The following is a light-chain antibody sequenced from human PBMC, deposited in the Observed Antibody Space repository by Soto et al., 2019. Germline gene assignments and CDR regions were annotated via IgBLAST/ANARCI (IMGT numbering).Light chain of an antibody. CDR2: EVS. CDR3: SSYTGSSINTVV. J-gene: IGLJ2*01. Sequence: QSVLTQPASVSGSPGQSITISCTGTSSDVGKYSYVSWYQQHPAKAPKLMIFEVSNRPSGVSNRFSGSKSGNTASLTISGLQAEDEADYYCSSYTGSSINTVVFGGGTNDRP. CDR1: SSDVGKYSY. V-gene: IGLV2-14*01.